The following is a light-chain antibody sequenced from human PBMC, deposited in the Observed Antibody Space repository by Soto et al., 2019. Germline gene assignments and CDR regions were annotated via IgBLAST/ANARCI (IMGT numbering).Light chain of an antibody. CDR2: EVS. CDR1: SSDVGAYKY. CDR3: SSYVGSNNYV. V-gene: IGLV2-8*01. J-gene: IGLJ1*01. Sequence: QSVLTQPPSASGSPGQSVTLSCTGTSSDVGAYKYVSWYQQHPGKAPKLMIYEVSKRPSGVPDRFSGSKSGNTASLTVSGLQADDEDDYYCSSYVGSNNYVFGTGTKVTVL.